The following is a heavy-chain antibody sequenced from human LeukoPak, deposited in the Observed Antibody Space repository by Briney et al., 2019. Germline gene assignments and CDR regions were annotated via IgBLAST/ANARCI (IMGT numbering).Heavy chain of an antibody. CDR2: ISGSGGT. V-gene: IGHV3-23*01. CDR1: GFTFSSYA. CDR3: AKEDFRDHTTGFDS. D-gene: IGHD1-1*01. Sequence: GGPLRPSCAASGFTFSSYAVSWFRQAPGRGLKGVSAISGSGGTYYIASVKGRFIVSRDNSRNTLYLQLNSLRAEDTAIYYCAKEDFRDHTTGFDSWGQGTLVTVSS. J-gene: IGHJ5*01.